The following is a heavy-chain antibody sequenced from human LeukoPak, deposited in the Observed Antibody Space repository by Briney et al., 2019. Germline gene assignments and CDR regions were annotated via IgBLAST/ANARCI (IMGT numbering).Heavy chain of an antibody. D-gene: IGHD5-24*01. CDR3: ARDRGEDGYTAEFDY. J-gene: IGHJ4*02. CDR2: IYYSGST. Sequence: SQTLSLTCTVSGGSISSGDYHWSWIRQPPGKGLEWIGHIYYSGSTYYNPSLKSRVTISVDTSKNQFSLKLSSVTAADTAVYYCARDRGEDGYTAEFDYWGQGTLVTVSS. CDR1: GGSISSGDYH. V-gene: IGHV4-30-4*01.